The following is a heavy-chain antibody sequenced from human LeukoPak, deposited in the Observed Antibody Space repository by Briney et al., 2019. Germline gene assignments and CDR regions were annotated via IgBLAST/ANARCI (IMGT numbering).Heavy chain of an antibody. CDR3: ASGYPAYFDY. J-gene: IGHJ4*02. D-gene: IGHD5-18*01. V-gene: IGHV3-30*03. CDR2: ISYDGSNK. CDR1: GFTFRNYV. Sequence: GGSLRLSCAASGFTFRNYVIHWVRQAPGKGLEWVAVISYDGSNKYYADSVKGRFTISRDNSKNTLYLQMNSLRAEDTAVYYCASGYPAYFDYWGQGTLVTVSS.